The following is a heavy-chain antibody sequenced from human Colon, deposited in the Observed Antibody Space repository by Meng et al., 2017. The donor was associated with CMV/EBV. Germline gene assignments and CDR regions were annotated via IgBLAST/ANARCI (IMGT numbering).Heavy chain of an antibody. CDR3: AKGLSTAVFTVNTLPDY. D-gene: IGHD4-11*01. CDR2: IGTVGDT. Sequence: GESLKISCTASGFTFSTYDFHWVRQPTGKGLEWVSSIGTVGDTYSIGSVKGRFIISREDAKNSVYLQMNSLRAADTALYYCAKGLSTAVFTVNTLPDYWAQGTLVTVSS. CDR1: GFTFSTYD. J-gene: IGHJ4*02. V-gene: IGHV3-13*01.